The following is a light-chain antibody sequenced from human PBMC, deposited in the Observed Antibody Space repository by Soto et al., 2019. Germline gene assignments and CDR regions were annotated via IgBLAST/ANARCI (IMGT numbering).Light chain of an antibody. V-gene: IGKV1-39*01. J-gene: IGKJ1*01. CDR2: TAS. Sequence: DIQMTQSPSSLSASVGDRVTITCRASESISIYLNWYQQKPGKAPNLLIYTASSLQSGVQSRFSGSGSGTDFTLTINSLQPEDFTTYYCQQSYSNIRRTFGQGTKVEIK. CDR1: ESISIY. CDR3: QQSYSNIRRT.